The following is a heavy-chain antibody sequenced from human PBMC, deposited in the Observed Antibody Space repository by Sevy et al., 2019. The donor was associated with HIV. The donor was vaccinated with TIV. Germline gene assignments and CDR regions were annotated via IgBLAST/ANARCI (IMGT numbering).Heavy chain of an antibody. Sequence: GESLKIYCKGSGYSFTSYWIGWVRQMPGKGLEWMGIIYPGDSDTRYSPSFQGQVTISADKSISTAYLQWGSLKASDTAMYYCARHQTYCGGDCYSRWFDPWGQRTLVTVSS. CDR1: GYSFTSYW. J-gene: IGHJ5*02. CDR3: ARHQTYCGGDCYSRWFDP. D-gene: IGHD2-21*01. CDR2: IYPGDSDT. V-gene: IGHV5-51*01.